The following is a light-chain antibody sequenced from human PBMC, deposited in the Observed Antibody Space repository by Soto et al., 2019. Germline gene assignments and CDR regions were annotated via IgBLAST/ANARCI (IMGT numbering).Light chain of an antibody. CDR2: EVS. Sequence: QSALTQPASVSGSPGQSITISCTGTRDDVGGYNYVSWYQQYPGKAPKLMIYEVSYRPSGVSNRFSGSRSAHTASLSISGLQAEDEADYYFSAYTNIGTLVFGGGTKLTVL. CDR1: RDDVGGYNY. CDR3: SAYTNIGTLV. V-gene: IGLV2-14*01. J-gene: IGLJ3*02.